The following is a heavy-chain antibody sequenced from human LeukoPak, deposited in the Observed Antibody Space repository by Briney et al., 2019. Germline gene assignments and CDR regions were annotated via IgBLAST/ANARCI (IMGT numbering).Heavy chain of an antibody. CDR1: GFTFSSYW. V-gene: IGHV3-7*01. J-gene: IGHJ4*02. CDR3: ARGGVVYDVLTGYYY. D-gene: IGHD3-9*01. Sequence: GGSLRLSCAASGFTFSSYWMSWVRQAPGKGLEWVANIKQDGSEKYYVDSVKGRFTISRDNAKNSLYLQMNSLRAEDTAVYFCARGGVVYDVLTGYYYRGQGTLVTVSS. CDR2: IKQDGSEK.